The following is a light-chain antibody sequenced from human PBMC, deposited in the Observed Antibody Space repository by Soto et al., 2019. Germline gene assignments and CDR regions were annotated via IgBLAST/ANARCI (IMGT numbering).Light chain of an antibody. CDR3: QQNISPPYT. J-gene: IGKJ2*01. Sequence: DIQMTQSLSSLSASVGDRVTITCRASQSISNNLTWYQQKPGKAPKFLIYVASTLQSGVPSRFSGGGSGTDFTLTISSLQPEDFATYYCQQNISPPYTFGQGTKLEIK. CDR2: VAS. V-gene: IGKV1-39*01. CDR1: QSISNN.